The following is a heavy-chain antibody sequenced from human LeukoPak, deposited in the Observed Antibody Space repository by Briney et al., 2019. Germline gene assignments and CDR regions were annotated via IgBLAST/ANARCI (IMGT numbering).Heavy chain of an antibody. CDR3: ARERSDSWFSEWVEY. J-gene: IGHJ4*02. D-gene: IGHD6-13*01. Sequence: GGSLRLSCAASGFTFSNYGMHWVRRAPGKGLEWVAVVWYDGSNKYYADSVKGRFTISRDNSKNTLYLQMNSLRAEDTAVYYCARERSDSWFSEWVEYWGQGTLVTVSS. CDR2: VWYDGSNK. V-gene: IGHV3-33*01. CDR1: GFTFSNYG.